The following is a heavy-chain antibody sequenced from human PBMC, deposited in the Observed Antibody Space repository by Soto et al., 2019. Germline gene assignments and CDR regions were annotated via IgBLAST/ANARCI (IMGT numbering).Heavy chain of an antibody. J-gene: IGHJ6*02. D-gene: IGHD3-10*01. V-gene: IGHV3-33*01. CDR3: ARELLYGSGSRDFHYYGMDV. Sequence: QVQLVESGGGVVQPGGSLRLSCAASGLRFSSYGIHWVRQAPGKGLQWVAVIWFDGSKQYYADSVKGRFNNSRDNSKNTVYLQMNSLRADDTAVYYCARELLYGSGSRDFHYYGMDVWGQGTTVTVSS. CDR2: IWFDGSKQ. CDR1: GLRFSSYG.